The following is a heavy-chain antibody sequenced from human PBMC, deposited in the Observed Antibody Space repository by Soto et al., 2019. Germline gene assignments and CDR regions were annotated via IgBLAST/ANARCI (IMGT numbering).Heavy chain of an antibody. J-gene: IGHJ5*02. V-gene: IGHV1-2*04. CDR3: AREYCSGGSCPSPGWFDP. D-gene: IGHD2-15*01. CDR1: GYTFTGYY. Sequence: ASVKVSCKASGYTFTGYYMHWVRQAPGQGLEWMGWINPNSGGTNYAQKFQGWVTMTRDTSISTAYMELSRLRSDDTAVYYCAREYCSGGSCPSPGWFDPWGQGTLVT. CDR2: INPNSGGT.